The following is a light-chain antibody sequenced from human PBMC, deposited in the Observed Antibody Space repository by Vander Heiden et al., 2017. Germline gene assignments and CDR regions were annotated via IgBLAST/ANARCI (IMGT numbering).Light chain of an antibody. CDR3: AAWDDNLSGVL. CDR1: RYNIGSYP. CDR2: KTN. V-gene: IGLV1-44*01. Sequence: QSVLTQPPSASGNPGQTVTISCYGRRYNIGSYPVNWYQQVPGTAPRLLIFKTNQRPSGVPDRFFGSKSGASASLAISGLQSGDEATYYCAAWDDNLSGVLFGGGTKMSVL. J-gene: IGLJ2*01.